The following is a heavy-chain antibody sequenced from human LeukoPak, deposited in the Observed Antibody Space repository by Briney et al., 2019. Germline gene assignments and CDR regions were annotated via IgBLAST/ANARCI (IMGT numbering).Heavy chain of an antibody. Sequence: GRSLRLSCAATGFTFSNYAIHWGRQAPGKGLEWVAFISDDGSRQHYADSVKGRFTISRDNSKNTLNLQMNSLRAEDTAVYYCARELGGKGYWGQGTLVTVSS. CDR1: GFTFSNYA. CDR3: ARELGGKGY. CDR2: ISDDGSRQ. J-gene: IGHJ4*02. V-gene: IGHV3-30-3*01. D-gene: IGHD4-23*01.